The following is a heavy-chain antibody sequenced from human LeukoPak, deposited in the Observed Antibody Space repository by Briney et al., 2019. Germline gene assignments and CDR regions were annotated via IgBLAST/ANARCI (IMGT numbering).Heavy chain of an antibody. CDR1: GYTFTGYY. Sequence: ASVKVSCKASGYTFTGYYMHWVRQAPGQGLEWMGRINPNSGGTNYAQKFQGRVTMTRDTSISTAYMELSRLRSDDTAVYYCARVGMDYGSGSYYLGFSPYFDYWGRGTLVTVSS. J-gene: IGHJ4*02. CDR3: ARVGMDYGSGSYYLGFSPYFDY. CDR2: INPNSGGT. V-gene: IGHV1-2*06. D-gene: IGHD3-10*01.